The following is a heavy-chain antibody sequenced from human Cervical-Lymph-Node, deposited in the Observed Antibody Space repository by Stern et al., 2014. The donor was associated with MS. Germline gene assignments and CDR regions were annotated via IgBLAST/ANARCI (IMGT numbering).Heavy chain of an antibody. CDR1: GGSISSSNW. Sequence: QVQLQESGPGLVKPSGTLSLTCAVSGGSISSSNWWSWVRQPPGKGLEWIGEIYHSGSTNYNPSLKSRVTISVDKSKNQFPLKLSSVTAADTAVYYCARDPLSPLLYSSSASGAFDIWGQGTMVTVSS. CDR2: IYHSGST. J-gene: IGHJ3*02. D-gene: IGHD6-13*01. CDR3: ARDPLSPLLYSSSASGAFDI. V-gene: IGHV4-4*02.